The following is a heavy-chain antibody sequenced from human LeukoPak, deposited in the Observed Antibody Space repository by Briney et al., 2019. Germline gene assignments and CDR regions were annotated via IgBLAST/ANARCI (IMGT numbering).Heavy chain of an antibody. Sequence: GGSLRLSCAASGFTFSDYYMSWIRQAPGKGLEWVSYISSSGSTIYYADSVKGRFTISRDNFKNTLYLQMDSLGAEDTAVYFCAKDLRATWHPRGGFGHWGQGTLVTVSS. CDR3: AKDLRATWHPRGGFGH. V-gene: IGHV3-11*01. CDR2: ISSSGSTI. D-gene: IGHD5-24*01. CDR1: GFTFSDYY. J-gene: IGHJ4*02.